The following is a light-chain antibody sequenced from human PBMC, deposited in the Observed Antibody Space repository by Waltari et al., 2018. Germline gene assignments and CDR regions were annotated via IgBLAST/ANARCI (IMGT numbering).Light chain of an antibody. Sequence: QSVLTQSPSASGTPGQRVTISCSGSYSNVGANVVNWYQHLPGTAPKLLIYRNVRRPSGVPDRFSASKSGTSASLAISGLRPEDEADYYCASWDDSLNGRWVFGGGTKLTVL. CDR3: ASWDDSLNGRWV. CDR2: RNV. J-gene: IGLJ2*01. CDR1: YSNVGANV. V-gene: IGLV1-44*01.